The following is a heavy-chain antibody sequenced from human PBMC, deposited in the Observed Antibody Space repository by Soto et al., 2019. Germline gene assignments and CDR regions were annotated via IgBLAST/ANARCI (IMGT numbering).Heavy chain of an antibody. Sequence: QVQLVESGGGVVQPGRSLRLSCEASGFPFSNYGMHWVRQAPGKGLEWVAVIAYDGSHKYYADSVKGRFTISRDNSKNTMYLQMNSLRGEDTAAYYGGRGDFWSGSDYHYYGMYVWGQGATVTVSS. V-gene: IGHV3-30*03. J-gene: IGHJ6*02. CDR1: GFPFSNYG. D-gene: IGHD3-3*01. CDR3: GRGDFWSGSDYHYYGMYV. CDR2: IAYDGSHK.